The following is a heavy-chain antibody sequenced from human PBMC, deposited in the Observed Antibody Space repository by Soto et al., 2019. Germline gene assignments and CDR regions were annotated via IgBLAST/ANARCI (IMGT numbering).Heavy chain of an antibody. CDR1: GGTFSSYA. V-gene: IGHV1-69*06. Sequence: QVQLVQSGAEAKKPGSSVKVSCKTSGGTFSSYAISWVRQAPGQGLEWMGGIVPLFRTTNYAQKFQGRVTITADTSKYTVYMEMSGLRSGDTAVYYCARGGYSSTWSNLLDRSGLDV. J-gene: IGHJ6*01. CDR2: IVPLFRTT. D-gene: IGHD6-13*01. CDR3: ARGGYSSTWSNLLDRSGLDV.